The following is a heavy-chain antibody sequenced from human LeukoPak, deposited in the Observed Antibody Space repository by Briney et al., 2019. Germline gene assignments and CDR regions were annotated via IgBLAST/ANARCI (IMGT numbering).Heavy chain of an antibody. D-gene: IGHD2-15*01. V-gene: IGHV3-53*01. CDR1: GFTVSSNY. CDR2: IYSGGST. J-gene: IGHJ4*02. Sequence: GGSLRLSCAASGFTVSSNYMSWVRQAPGKGLEWVSVIYSGGSTYYADSVKGRFTISRDNSKNTLYLQMNSLRAEDTAVYYCARGERIVYYDYWGQGTLVTVSS. CDR3: ARGERIVYYDY.